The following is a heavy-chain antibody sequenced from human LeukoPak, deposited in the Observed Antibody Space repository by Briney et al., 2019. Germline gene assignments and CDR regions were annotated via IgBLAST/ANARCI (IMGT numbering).Heavy chain of an antibody. Sequence: PGGSLRLSCVVSGFSFSTYWMTWVRQAPGKGLEWVADINEGGSEKHYADSVKGRFTISRDNAKNSLDLQMSSLRAEDMAVYYCARVGTWLVFASWGQGILVTASS. D-gene: IGHD6-19*01. CDR2: INEGGSEK. CDR1: GFSFSTYW. J-gene: IGHJ4*02. V-gene: IGHV3-7*01. CDR3: ARVGTWLVFAS.